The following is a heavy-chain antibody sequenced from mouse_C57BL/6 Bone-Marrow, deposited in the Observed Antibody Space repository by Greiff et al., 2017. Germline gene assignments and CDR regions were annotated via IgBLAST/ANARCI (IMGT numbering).Heavy chain of an antibody. V-gene: IGHV6-3*01. CDR3: TIPLITTVGYFDV. D-gene: IGHD1-1*01. CDR1: GFTFSNYW. Sequence: EVKLMESGGGLVQPGGSMKLSCVASGFTFSNYWMNWVRQSPEKGLEWVAQIRLKSDNYATHYAESVKGRFTISRDDSKSSVYLQMNHLRAEDTGIYYCTIPLITTVGYFDVWGTGTTVTVSS. J-gene: IGHJ1*03. CDR2: IRLKSDNYAT.